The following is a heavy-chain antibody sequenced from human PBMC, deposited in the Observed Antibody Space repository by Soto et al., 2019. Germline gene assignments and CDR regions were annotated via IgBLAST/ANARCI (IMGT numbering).Heavy chain of an antibody. CDR3: ASDLLDNYDSSGPPP. Sequence: GGSLRLSCAASGFIFINYGMHWVRQAPGKGLEWVALIYYDGSYENYADSAKGRFTISRDNSKNTLYLQMNSLRAEDTAVYYCASDLLDNYDSSGPPPWGQGTLVTVSS. J-gene: IGHJ5*02. CDR1: GFIFINYG. V-gene: IGHV3-33*01. CDR2: IYYDGSYE. D-gene: IGHD3-22*01.